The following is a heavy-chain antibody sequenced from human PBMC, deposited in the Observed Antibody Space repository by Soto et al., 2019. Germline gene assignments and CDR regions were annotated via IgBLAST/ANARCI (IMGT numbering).Heavy chain of an antibody. D-gene: IGHD2-15*01. Sequence: GSLSPSCAASGFTFNSYGMHWVRQGPGNGLEWLAFISYDSTKTYYADSVKGRFTISRDNSNSALYGQMHNLTGENTAVYYFSNSTSAWSDFHYSPLDVWGQGTTVTVSS. V-gene: IGHV3-30*18. CDR1: GFTFNSYG. J-gene: IGHJ6*02. CDR2: ISYDSTKT. CDR3: SNSTSAWSDFHYSPLDV.